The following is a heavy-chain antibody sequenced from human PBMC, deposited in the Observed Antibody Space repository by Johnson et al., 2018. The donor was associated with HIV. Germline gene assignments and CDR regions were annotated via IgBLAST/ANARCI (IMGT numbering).Heavy chain of an antibody. CDR3: VRRRYSTSTWHECFDV. J-gene: IGHJ3*01. V-gene: IGHV3-64*01. Sequence: VQLVESGGGLVQPGGSLRLSCAASGFTFSDFPMHWVRQAPGRGLEYVSAIASKGDNSDVANSVKGRFTVSRDNSKNTVSLQMGSLRVEDTAVYYCVRRRYSTSTWHECFDVWGQGTMVTVSS. CDR1: GFTFSDFP. D-gene: IGHD2-2*01. CDR2: IASKGDNS.